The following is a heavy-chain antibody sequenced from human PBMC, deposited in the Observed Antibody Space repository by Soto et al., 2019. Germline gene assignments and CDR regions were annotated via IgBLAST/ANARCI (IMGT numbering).Heavy chain of an antibody. CDR2: ISYDGSNK. CDR1: GFTFSSYA. CDR3: ARDGYNYFYYCMDV. V-gene: IGHV3-30-3*01. Sequence: GGSLRLSCAASGFTFSSYAMHWVRQAPGKGLEWVAVISYDGSNKYYADSVKGRFTISRDNSKNTLYLQMNSLRAEDTAVYYCARDGYNYFYYCMDVWGQGTTVTVSS. D-gene: IGHD5-12*01. J-gene: IGHJ6*02.